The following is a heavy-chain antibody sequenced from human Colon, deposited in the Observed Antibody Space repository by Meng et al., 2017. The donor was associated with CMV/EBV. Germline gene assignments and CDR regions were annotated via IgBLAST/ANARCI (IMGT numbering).Heavy chain of an antibody. V-gene: IGHV3-48*04. CDR1: GFTFSTYS. CDR2: ITKSRSPT. J-gene: IGHJ6*02. Sequence: GESLKISCVASGFTFSTYSMNWVRQAPGKGLEWVSYITKSRSPTNYADSVKGRFTISRDNAKNSLYLQMNSLRSEDTAVYYCARLLYYGMDVWGQGTLVTVSS. CDR3: ARLLYYGMDV.